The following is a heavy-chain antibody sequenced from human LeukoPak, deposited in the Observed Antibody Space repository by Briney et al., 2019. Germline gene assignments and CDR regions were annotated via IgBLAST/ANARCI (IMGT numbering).Heavy chain of an antibody. Sequence: ASVKVSCKASGYTFTGYYMHWVRQAPGQGLEWMGWINPNSGGTNYAQKFQGRVTMTRDTSISTAYMELSRLRSDDTAVYYCARWGGYCSSTSCSTGFDYWGQGTLVTVSS. J-gene: IGHJ4*02. CDR2: INPNSGGT. CDR1: GYTFTGYY. D-gene: IGHD2-2*02. V-gene: IGHV1-2*02. CDR3: ARWGGYCSSTSCSTGFDY.